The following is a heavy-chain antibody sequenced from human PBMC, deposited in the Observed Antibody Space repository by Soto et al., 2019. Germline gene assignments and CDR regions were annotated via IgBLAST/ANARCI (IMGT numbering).Heavy chain of an antibody. CDR3: AKDLGYGSSWRYALDM. Sequence: EVQLLESGGGLVQPGGSLRLSCAASGLTFSSYAMSWVRQAPGQGLEWVSGISGSGGITHYADSVKGRFTISRDNSRNTLHLQMISLRAEDTGVYYCAKDLGYGSSWRYALDMCGQGTLVTVSS. J-gene: IGHJ3*02. D-gene: IGHD6-13*01. CDR1: GLTFSSYA. CDR2: ISGSGGIT. V-gene: IGHV3-23*01.